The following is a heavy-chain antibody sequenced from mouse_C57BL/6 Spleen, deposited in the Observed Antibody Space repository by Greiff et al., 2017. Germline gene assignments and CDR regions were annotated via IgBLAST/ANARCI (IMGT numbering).Heavy chain of an antibody. CDR1: GYAFTNYL. Sequence: QVQLKESGAELVRPGTSVKVSCKASGYAFTNYLIEWVKQRPGQGLEWIGVINPGSGGTNYNEKFKGKATLTADKSSSTAYMQLSSLTSEDSAVYFCARSYDGYWPWGQGTLVTVSA. V-gene: IGHV1-54*01. J-gene: IGHJ3*01. CDR2: INPGSGGT. D-gene: IGHD2-3*01. CDR3: ARSYDGYWP.